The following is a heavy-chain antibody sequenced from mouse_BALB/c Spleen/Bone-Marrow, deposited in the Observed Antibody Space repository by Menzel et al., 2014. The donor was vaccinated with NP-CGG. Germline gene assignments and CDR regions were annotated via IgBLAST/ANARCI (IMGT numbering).Heavy chain of an antibody. V-gene: IGHV5-17*02. D-gene: IGHD2-1*01. CDR1: GFTFSSFG. Sequence: EVKLVESGGGLVQPGGSRKLSCAASGFTFSSFGMHWVRQAPEKRLEWVAYISSGSSTIYYADTVKGRFTISRDNPKNTLFLQMTSLRSEDTAMYYCARYGNYFYAMDYWGQGTSVTVSS. CDR2: ISSGSSTI. J-gene: IGHJ4*01. CDR3: ARYGNYFYAMDY.